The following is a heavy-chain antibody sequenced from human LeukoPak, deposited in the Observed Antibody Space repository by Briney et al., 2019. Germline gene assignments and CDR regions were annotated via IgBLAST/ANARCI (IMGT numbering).Heavy chain of an antibody. J-gene: IGHJ4*02. CDR1: GYTFTSHG. Sequence: AASVKVSCKASGYTFTSHGINWLRQAPGQGLEWMGWVSGYNGNTDYAQKFQGRVTMTTDRSTNTVYMELRSLRSDDTAVYYCARDRPVMITFGGVIIAAYWGQGTLVSVSS. CDR3: ARDRPVMITFGGVIIAAY. V-gene: IGHV1-18*01. CDR2: VSGYNGNT. D-gene: IGHD3-16*02.